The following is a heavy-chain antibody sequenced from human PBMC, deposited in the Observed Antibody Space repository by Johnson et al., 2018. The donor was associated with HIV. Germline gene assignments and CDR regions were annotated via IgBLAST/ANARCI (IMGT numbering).Heavy chain of an antibody. CDR2: IKEDGSED. J-gene: IGHJ3*02. CDR1: GFTFSNYW. V-gene: IGHV3-7*04. Sequence: VQLVESGGGLIQPGGSLRLSCAASGFTFSNYWMSWVRQAPGKGLEWLANIKEDGSEDYYVDSLKGRFTISRDNAQNSLYLQMDSQRADDSAVYYCAGDGLYSSPHDAFDIWGQGTKVTVAS. CDR3: AGDGLYSSPHDAFDI. D-gene: IGHD6-13*01.